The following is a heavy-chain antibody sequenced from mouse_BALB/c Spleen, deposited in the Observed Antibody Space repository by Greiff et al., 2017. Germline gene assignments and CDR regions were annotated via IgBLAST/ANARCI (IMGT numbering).Heavy chain of an antibody. Sequence: DVMLVESGGGLVKPGGSLKLSCAASGFTFSSYAMSWVRQTPEKRLEWVASISSGGSTYYPDSVKGRFTISRDNARNILYLQMSSLRSEDTAMYYCAIYGNYFDYWGQGTTRTVSS. D-gene: IGHD2-1*01. V-gene: IGHV5-6-5*01. CDR1: GFTFSSYA. CDR3: AIYGNYFDY. J-gene: IGHJ2*01. CDR2: ISSGGST.